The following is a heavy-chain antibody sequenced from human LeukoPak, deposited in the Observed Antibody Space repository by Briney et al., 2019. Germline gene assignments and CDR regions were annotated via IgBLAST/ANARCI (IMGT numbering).Heavy chain of an antibody. V-gene: IGHV3-53*01. D-gene: IGHD3-22*01. J-gene: IGHJ4*02. CDR2: ISNHGTT. CDR3: ARDNTISGYYELGY. Sequence: PGGSLRLSCAASAFSVSTNYMSWVRQAPGVGLECVSVISNHGTTYYADSVKGRFSISRDNSKNTVFPQMNSLRAEDTAVYYCARDNTISGYYELGYWGQGTLVTVSS. CDR1: AFSVSTNY.